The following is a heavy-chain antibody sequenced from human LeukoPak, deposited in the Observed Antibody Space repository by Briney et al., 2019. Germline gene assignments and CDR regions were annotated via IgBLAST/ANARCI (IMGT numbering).Heavy chain of an antibody. CDR1: GFIFGHYA. D-gene: IGHD3-10*01. CDR2: LKNNGDNI. CDR3: VKDRGGLARDFDQ. Sequence: GGSLRLSCSASGFIFGHYAMHWVRQAPGKGLEYVASLKNNGDNIYYTDSVKGRFTISRDNSRNTLYLQLSSLRPEDTAVYYCVKDRGGLARDFDQWGQGTLVTVSS. J-gene: IGHJ4*02. V-gene: IGHV3-64D*06.